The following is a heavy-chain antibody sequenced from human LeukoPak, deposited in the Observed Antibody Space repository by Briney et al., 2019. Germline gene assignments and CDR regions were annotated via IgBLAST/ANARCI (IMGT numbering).Heavy chain of an antibody. Sequence: SVKVSCKASGGTFSSYAITWVRQAPGQGLEWMGRIIPIFGTANYAQKFQGRVTITTDGSTSTAYMELSSLRSEDTAVYYCARGSSAALALAGENDAFDIWGQGTMVTVSS. V-gene: IGHV1-69*05. CDR2: IIPIFGTA. CDR1: GGTFSSYA. D-gene: IGHD3-10*01. J-gene: IGHJ3*02. CDR3: ARGSSAALALAGENDAFDI.